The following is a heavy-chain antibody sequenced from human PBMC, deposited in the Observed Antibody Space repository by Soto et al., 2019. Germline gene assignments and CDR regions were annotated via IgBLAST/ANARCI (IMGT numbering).Heavy chain of an antibody. J-gene: IGHJ6*02. D-gene: IGHD4-4*01. V-gene: IGHV1-69*13. CDR1: GGTFSSYA. CDR2: IIPIFGTA. Sequence: ASVKVSCKASGGTFSSYAISWVRQAPGQGLEWMGGIIPIFGTANYAQKFQGRVTITADESTSTAYMELSSLRSEDTAVYYCARDYSNYVEVFALGMDVWGQGTTVTVSS. CDR3: ARDYSNYVEVFALGMDV.